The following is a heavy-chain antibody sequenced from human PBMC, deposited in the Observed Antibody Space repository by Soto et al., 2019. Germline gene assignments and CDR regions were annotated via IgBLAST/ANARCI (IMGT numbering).Heavy chain of an antibody. CDR1: GFTFSSYS. J-gene: IGHJ5*02. CDR2: ISSSSSTI. V-gene: IGHV3-48*01. CDR3: AKMYSSGWDLGARYNWFDP. Sequence: GGSLRLSCAASGFTFSSYSMNWVRQAPGKGLEWVSYISSSSSTIYYADSVKGRFTISRDNAKNSLYLQMNSLRAEDTAVYYCAKMYSSGWDLGARYNWFDPWGQGTLVTVSS. D-gene: IGHD6-19*01.